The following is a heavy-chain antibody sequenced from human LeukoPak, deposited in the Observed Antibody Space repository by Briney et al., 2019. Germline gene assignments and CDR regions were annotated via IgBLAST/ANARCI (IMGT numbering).Heavy chain of an antibody. J-gene: IGHJ4*02. CDR1: GFTFSSYE. Sequence: GGSLRLSCAASGFTFSSYEMNWVRQAPGKGLEWVSYISSSGSTIYYADSVKGRFSISRDNAKNSLYLQMNSLRAEDTAVYYCGRTGDLSDYWGQGTLVTVSS. CDR3: GRTGDLSDY. CDR2: ISSSGSTI. V-gene: IGHV3-48*03. D-gene: IGHD7-27*01.